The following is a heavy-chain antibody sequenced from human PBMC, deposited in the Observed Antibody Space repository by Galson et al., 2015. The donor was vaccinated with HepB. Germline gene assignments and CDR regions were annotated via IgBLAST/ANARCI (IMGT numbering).Heavy chain of an antibody. CDR2: ISYDGNNQ. D-gene: IGHD3-22*01. V-gene: IGHV3-30-3*01. CDR1: GFRISNFA. CDR3: ARDPDDTNGYYLTFEY. J-gene: IGHJ4*02. Sequence: SLRLSCAVSGFRISNFAMHWVRQAPGKGLEWVSMISYDGNNQLYSDSVRGRFTVSRDVAKNTVYLQMNSLRAEDTAVYYCARDPDDTNGYYLTFEYWGQGSLVTVSS.